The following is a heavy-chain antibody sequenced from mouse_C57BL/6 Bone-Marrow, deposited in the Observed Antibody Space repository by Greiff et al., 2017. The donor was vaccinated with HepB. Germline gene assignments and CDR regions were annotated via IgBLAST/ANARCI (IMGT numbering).Heavy chain of an antibody. CDR2: IYPGSGNT. V-gene: IGHV1-76*01. J-gene: IGHJ1*03. D-gene: IGHD1-1*01. Sequence: QVQLQQSGAELVRPGASVKLSCKASGYTFTDYYINWVKQRPGQGLEWIGRIYPGSGNTYSNEKFKGKATLTAEKSSSTAYMQLSSLTSEDSAVYFCARWANYDGSSYWYFDVWGTGTTGTVSS. CDR1: GYTFTDYY. CDR3: ARWANYDGSSYWYFDV.